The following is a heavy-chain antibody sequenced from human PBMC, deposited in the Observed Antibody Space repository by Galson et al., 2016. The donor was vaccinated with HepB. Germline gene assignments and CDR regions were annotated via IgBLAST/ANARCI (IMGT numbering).Heavy chain of an antibody. CDR2: IWYDGSNT. D-gene: IGHD6-13*01. CDR1: GFTFIKHG. Sequence: SLRLSCAASGFTFIKHGMHWVRQAPGKGLEWVALIWYDGSNTHYADSVKGRFTISRDNSKNTLYLQMNGLRAEDTAVYYFARDPHRSIAAAGNCDYWGGGTLVTVSS. CDR3: ARDPHRSIAAAGNCDY. J-gene: IGHJ4*02. V-gene: IGHV3-33*01.